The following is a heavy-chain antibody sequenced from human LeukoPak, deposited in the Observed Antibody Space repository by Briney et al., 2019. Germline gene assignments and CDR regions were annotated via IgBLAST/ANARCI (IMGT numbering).Heavy chain of an antibody. V-gene: IGHV3-30*02. CDR1: GFTFSSYG. J-gene: IGHJ4*02. D-gene: IGHD1-26*01. CDR2: IRYDGSNK. Sequence: GGSLRLSCAASGFTFSSYGMHWVRQAPGKGLEWVAFIRYDGSNKYYADSVKGRFTISRDNAKNSLYLQMNSLRAEDTAVYYCARDVGIEGATTFDYWGQGTLVTVSS. CDR3: ARDVGIEGATTFDY.